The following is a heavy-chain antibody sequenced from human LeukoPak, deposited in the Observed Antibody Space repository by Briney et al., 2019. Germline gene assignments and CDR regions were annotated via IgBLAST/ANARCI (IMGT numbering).Heavy chain of an antibody. CDR3: ARPCIAVAVMYYFDC. CDR2: ISYDGSNK. J-gene: IGHJ4*02. Sequence: PGGSLRLSCAASGFTFSSYAMHWVRQAPGKGLEWVAVISYDGSNKYYADSVKGRFTISRDNSKNTLYLQMNSLRAEDAAVYYCARPCIAVAVMYYFDCWGQGTLVTVSS. V-gene: IGHV3-30*04. D-gene: IGHD6-19*01. CDR1: GFTFSSYA.